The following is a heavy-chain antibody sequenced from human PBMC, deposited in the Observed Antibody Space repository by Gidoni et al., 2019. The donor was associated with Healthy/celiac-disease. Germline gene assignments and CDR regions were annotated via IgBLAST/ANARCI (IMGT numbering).Heavy chain of an antibody. CDR2: IDYSGST. CDR3: ERLSEQWLVYYFDY. V-gene: IGHV4-39*01. J-gene: IGHJ4*02. D-gene: IGHD6-19*01. Sequence: QLQLQESGPGLLTPSETLSLPCTVSFCSISSSSYYWGWIRQPPGKGLEWIGSIDYSGSTYYNPALKSRVTISVDTAKNQCALKLSSVTAADTAVYYCERLSEQWLVYYFDYWGQGTLVTVS. CDR1: FCSISSSSYY.